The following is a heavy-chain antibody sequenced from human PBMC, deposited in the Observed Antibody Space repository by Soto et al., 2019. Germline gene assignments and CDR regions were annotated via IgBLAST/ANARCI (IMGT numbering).Heavy chain of an antibody. Sequence: SETLSLTCAVSGGSISSSNWWSWVRQPPGKGLEWIGEIYHSGSTNYNPSLKSRVTVSVDKSKNQFSLKLTNMDPMDTGTYYCAHKGPEDWPLDYWGQGTLVTVSS. D-gene: IGHD3-9*01. CDR1: GGSISSSNW. CDR2: IYHSGST. CDR3: AHKGPEDWPLDY. J-gene: IGHJ4*02. V-gene: IGHV4-4*02.